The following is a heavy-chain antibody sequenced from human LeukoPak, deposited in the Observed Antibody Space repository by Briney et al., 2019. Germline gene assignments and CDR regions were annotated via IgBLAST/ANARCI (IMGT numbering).Heavy chain of an antibody. CDR1: VESFSGYY. D-gene: IGHD3-3*01. CDR2: INQSGST. J-gene: IGHJ6*03. Sequence: PSETLSLTCAVYVESFSGYYWNWVRQSPGKGLEWIGEINQSGSTNYNPSLKSRVTISVDTSKNQFSLKLTSVTAADTAVYYCARRGWLLSTVYYYYYMDVWGKGTPVTVSS. V-gene: IGHV4-34*01. CDR3: ARRGWLLSTVYYYYYMDV.